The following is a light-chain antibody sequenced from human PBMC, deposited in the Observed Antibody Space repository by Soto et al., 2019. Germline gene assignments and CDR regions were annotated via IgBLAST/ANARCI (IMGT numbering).Light chain of an antibody. CDR1: NIAIKR. CDR2: DDG. V-gene: IGLV3-21*02. CDR3: QVWDSSSDHRVV. Sequence: SYELTQAPSVSVAPGQTARITCGGNNIAIKRVHWYQQKPGQAPVLVVYDDGDRPSGIPERFSGSNSGNTATLTITRVEAGDEADYHCQVWDSSSDHRVVFGGETQLTVL. J-gene: IGLJ2*01.